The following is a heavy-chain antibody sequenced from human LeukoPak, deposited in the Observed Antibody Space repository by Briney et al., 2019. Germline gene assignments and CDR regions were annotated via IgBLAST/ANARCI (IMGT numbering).Heavy chain of an antibody. V-gene: IGHV3-7*03. CDR2: IKQDGSEK. D-gene: IGHD6-6*01. CDR3: AKRGPIYSSSPGNYFDY. Sequence: GGSLRLSCATSGFSFNNYWMGWVRQAPGKGLQWVANIKQDGSEKDYVDSVKGRFTISRDNAKNSQHLQMNSLRAEDTAVYYCAKRGPIYSSSPGNYFDYWGQGTLVTVSS. CDR1: GFSFNNYW. J-gene: IGHJ4*02.